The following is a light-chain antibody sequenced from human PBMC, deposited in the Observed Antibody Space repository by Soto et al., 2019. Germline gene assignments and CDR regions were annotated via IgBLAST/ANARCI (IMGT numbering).Light chain of an antibody. CDR3: SSYTSSSIDYV. Sequence: QSALTQPASVSGSPGQSITISCTGTSYDVGAYNYVSWYQQHPGKAPKLMISEVSNRPSGISNRFSGSKSGNTASLTISGLQAEDEADYYCSSYTSSSIDYVFGTGTKVTVL. CDR1: SYDVGAYNY. V-gene: IGLV2-14*01. CDR2: EVS. J-gene: IGLJ1*01.